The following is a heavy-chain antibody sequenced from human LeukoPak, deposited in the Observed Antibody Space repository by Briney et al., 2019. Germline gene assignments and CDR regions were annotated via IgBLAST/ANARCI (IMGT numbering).Heavy chain of an antibody. V-gene: IGHV5-10-1*01. Sequence: GESLKIPCKGSGYSLTSYWISWVRQMPGKGLEWMGRIDPSDSYTNYSPSFQGHVTISADKSISTAYLQWSSLKASDTAMYYCARQEASDDAFDIWGQGTMVTVSS. CDR1: GYSLTSYW. CDR3: ARQEASDDAFDI. CDR2: IDPSDSYT. J-gene: IGHJ3*02.